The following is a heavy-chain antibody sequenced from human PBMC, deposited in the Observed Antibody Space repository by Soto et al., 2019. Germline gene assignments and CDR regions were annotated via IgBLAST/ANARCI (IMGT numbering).Heavy chain of an antibody. Sequence: ASVKVSCKASGCTFTSYCIRWVRQSPVQGLEWMGWISASNGNTNYAQKLQGRVTMTTDTSTSTAYMELMSLRSDDTAVYYFARDKDDSSGYFPFQYYFDYWGQGTLVTVSS. J-gene: IGHJ4*02. V-gene: IGHV1-18*01. D-gene: IGHD3-22*01. CDR1: GCTFTSYC. CDR2: ISASNGNT. CDR3: ARDKDDSSGYFPFQYYFDY.